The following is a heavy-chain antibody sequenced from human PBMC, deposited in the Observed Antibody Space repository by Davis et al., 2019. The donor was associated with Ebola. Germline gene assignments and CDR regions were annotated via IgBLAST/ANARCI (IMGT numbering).Heavy chain of an antibody. D-gene: IGHD3-10*01. CDR2: IYSGGST. CDR1: GFTVSSNY. CDR3: AVEWFGELVGY. V-gene: IGHV3-53*01. J-gene: IGHJ4*02. Sequence: GGSLRLSCAASGFTVSSNYMSWVRQAPGKGLEWVSVIYSGGSTYYADSVKGRFTISRDNSKNTLYLQMNGLRAEDTAVYYCAVEWFGELVGYWGQGTLVTVSS.